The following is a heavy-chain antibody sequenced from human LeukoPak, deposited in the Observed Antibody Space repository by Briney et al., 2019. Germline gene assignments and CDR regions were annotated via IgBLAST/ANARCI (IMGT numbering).Heavy chain of an antibody. Sequence: ASVKVSCKASGYTFTGYYMHWVRQAPGQGLEWMGWINPNSGGTNYAQRFQGRVTMTRDTPISTAYMELSRLRSDDTAVYYCARGGAATRYYYYMDVWGKGTTVTVSS. CDR1: GYTFTGYY. D-gene: IGHD2-15*01. CDR2: INPNSGGT. CDR3: ARGGAATRYYYYMDV. V-gene: IGHV1-2*02. J-gene: IGHJ6*03.